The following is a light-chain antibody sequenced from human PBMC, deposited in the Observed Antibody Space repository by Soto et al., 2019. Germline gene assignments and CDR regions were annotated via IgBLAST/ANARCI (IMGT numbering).Light chain of an antibody. V-gene: IGKV3-15*01. CDR1: QSVSSK. CDR3: QHYGSPSWT. CDR2: GAS. J-gene: IGKJ1*01. Sequence: VMTQAPATLSVSPGEGATLSCRASQSVSSKLAWYQQKPGQAPRLLIYGASTRATGIPARFSGSGSGTEFTLTISRLEPDDFAVYYCQHYGSPSWTFGQGTKVDIK.